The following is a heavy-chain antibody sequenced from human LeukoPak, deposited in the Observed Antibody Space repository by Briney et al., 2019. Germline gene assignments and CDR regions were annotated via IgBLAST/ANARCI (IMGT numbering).Heavy chain of an antibody. D-gene: IGHD2-15*01. CDR3: AKTGVGYCTGGSCSAADY. CDR1: GFTFSSYA. J-gene: IGHJ4*02. Sequence: GGSRRLSCAASGFTFSSYAMSWVRQAPGKGLEWVSAISGSGGSTSYADSVKGRFTISRDNSKNTLYLQMNSLRAEDTAVFYCAKTGVGYCTGGSCSAADYWGQGTLVTVSS. CDR2: ISGSGGST. V-gene: IGHV3-23*01.